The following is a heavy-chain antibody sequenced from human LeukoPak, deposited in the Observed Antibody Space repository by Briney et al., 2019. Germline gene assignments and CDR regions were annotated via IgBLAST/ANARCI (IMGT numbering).Heavy chain of an antibody. CDR2: MNPNSGNT. CDR3: ARAGGTNGVDDYMDV. D-gene: IGHD2-8*01. V-gene: IGHV1-8*01. J-gene: IGHJ6*03. CDR1: GYTFTSYD. Sequence: ASAKVSCKASGYTFTSYDINWVRQATGQGLEWMGWMNPNSGNTGYAQKFQGRVTMTRNTSISTAYMELSSLRSEDTAVYYCARAGGTNGVDDYMDVWGKGTTVTVSS.